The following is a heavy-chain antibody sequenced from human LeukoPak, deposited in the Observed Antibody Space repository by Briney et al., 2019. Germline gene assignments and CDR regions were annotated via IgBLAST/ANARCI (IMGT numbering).Heavy chain of an antibody. CDR2: INPSGGST. CDR1: GYTFTIYY. V-gene: IGHV1-46*01. CDR3: ARAKRVDCSSTSCRYFDY. D-gene: IGHD2-2*01. J-gene: IGHJ4*02. Sequence: ASVKVSFKSSGYTFTIYYMHWVRQAPGQELEWMGIINPSGGSTSYAQKFQGRVTMTRDTSTSTVYMELSSLRSEDTAVYYCARAKRVDCSSTSCRYFDYWGQGTLVTVSS.